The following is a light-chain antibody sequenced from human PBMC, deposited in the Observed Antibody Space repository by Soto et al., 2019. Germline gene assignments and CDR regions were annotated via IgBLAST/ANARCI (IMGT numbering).Light chain of an antibody. CDR2: DVS. CDR1: SSDVGGYNY. CDR3: CSYAGSYV. J-gene: IGLJ1*01. V-gene: IGLV2-11*01. Sequence: QSALTQPRSVSGSPGQSVTISCTGTSSDVGGYNYVSWYQHHPGKAPKLMIYDVSKRPSGVPDRFSGSKSGNTASLTISGLQAEDEADYYCCSYAGSYVFGTGNKVTVL.